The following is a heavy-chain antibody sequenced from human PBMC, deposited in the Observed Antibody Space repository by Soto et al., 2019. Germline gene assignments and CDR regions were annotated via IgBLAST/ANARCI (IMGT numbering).Heavy chain of an antibody. Sequence: SETLSLTCTVSGGSISSYYWSWIRQPPGKGLEWIGYIYYSGSTNYNPSLKSRVTISVDTSKNQFSLKLSSVTAADTAVYYCARATAYYYYYYMDVWGKGTTVTV. CDR1: GGSISSYY. CDR3: ARATAYYYYYYMDV. CDR2: IYYSGST. V-gene: IGHV4-59*01. J-gene: IGHJ6*03.